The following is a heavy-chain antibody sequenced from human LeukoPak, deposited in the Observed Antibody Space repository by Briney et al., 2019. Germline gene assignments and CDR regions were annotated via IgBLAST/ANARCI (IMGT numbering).Heavy chain of an antibody. CDR2: IYYSGST. J-gene: IGHJ5*02. CDR3: ARLELAAAGSRWFDP. Sequence: GSLRLSCAASGFTFSSYAMNWIRQPPGKGLEWIGSIYYSGSTYYNPSLKSRATISVDTSKNQFSLKLSSVTAADTAVYYCARLELAAAGSRWFDPWGQGTLVTVSS. V-gene: IGHV4-39*01. CDR1: GFTFSSYA. D-gene: IGHD6-13*01.